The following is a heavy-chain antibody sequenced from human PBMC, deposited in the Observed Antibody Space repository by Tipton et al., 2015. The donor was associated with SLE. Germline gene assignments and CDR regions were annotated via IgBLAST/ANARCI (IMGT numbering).Heavy chain of an antibody. V-gene: IGHV4-34*01. J-gene: IGHJ4*02. Sequence: TLSLTCAVYGGSFSGYYWSWIRQPPGKGLEWIGEINHSGRTNYNPSLKSRVTISVDTSKNQFSLKLSSVTAADTAVYYCARAGSSSSPFDYWGQGTLVTVSS. CDR2: INHSGRT. CDR3: ARAGSSSSPFDY. CDR1: GGSFSGYY. D-gene: IGHD6-6*01.